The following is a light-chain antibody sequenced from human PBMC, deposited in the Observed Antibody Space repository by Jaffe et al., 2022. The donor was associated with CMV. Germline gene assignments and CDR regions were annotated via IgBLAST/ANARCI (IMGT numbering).Light chain of an antibody. V-gene: IGLV3-9*01. J-gene: IGLJ3*02. CDR2: RDS. Sequence: SYELTQPLSVSVALGQTARITCGGNKIGNKNVHWYQQKPGQAPVLVIYRDSNRPSGIPERFSGSNSGNTATLTISRAQAGDEADFFCQVWDSSSWVFGGGTKLTVL. CDR1: KIGNKN. CDR3: QVWDSSSWV.